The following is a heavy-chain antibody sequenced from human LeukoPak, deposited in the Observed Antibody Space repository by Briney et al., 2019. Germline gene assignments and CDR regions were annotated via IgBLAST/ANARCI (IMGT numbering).Heavy chain of an antibody. CDR1: GFTFSSYW. J-gene: IGHJ3*01. CDR2: IKQDGSEK. CDR3: ARGYRIVDLFCALL. V-gene: IGHV3-7*01. D-gene: IGHD1-26*01. Sequence: GGSLRLSCAASGFTFSSYWMSWVRQAPGKGQEWVANIKQDGSEKYYVDSVKGRFTISRDNAKNSLYLQMNSLRAEDTAVYYCARGYRIVDLFCALLWGQGTMVTVSS.